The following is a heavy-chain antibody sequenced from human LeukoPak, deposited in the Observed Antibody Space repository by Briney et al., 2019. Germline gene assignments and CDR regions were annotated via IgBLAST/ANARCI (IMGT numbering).Heavy chain of an antibody. V-gene: IGHV4-59*12. CDR2: LYYMRGA. J-gene: IGHJ6*03. D-gene: IGHD1-26*01. CDR1: GGSISGYY. CDR3: ARLGVVGATHYYYMDV. Sequence: ASETLSLTCTVSGGSISGYYWSWSRQPPGKGVEWIGNLYYMRGAWYKSSLKSRVTTSVDTSKNQFSLKLSSVTAADTAVYYCARLGVVGATHYYYMDVWGKGTTVTVSS.